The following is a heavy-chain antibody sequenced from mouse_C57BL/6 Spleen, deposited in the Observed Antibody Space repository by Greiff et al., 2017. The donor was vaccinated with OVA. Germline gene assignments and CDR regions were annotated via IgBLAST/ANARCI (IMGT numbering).Heavy chain of an antibody. Sequence: QVQLQQSGAELVRPGSSVKLSCKASGYTFTSYWMDWVKQRPGQGLEWIGNIYPSDSETHYNQKFKDKATLTVDKSSSTAYMQLSSLTSEDSAVYYCARITTVVAKGSYYFDYWGQGTTLTVSS. V-gene: IGHV1-61*01. J-gene: IGHJ2*01. D-gene: IGHD1-1*01. CDR2: IYPSDSET. CDR3: ARITTVVAKGSYYFDY. CDR1: GYTFTSYW.